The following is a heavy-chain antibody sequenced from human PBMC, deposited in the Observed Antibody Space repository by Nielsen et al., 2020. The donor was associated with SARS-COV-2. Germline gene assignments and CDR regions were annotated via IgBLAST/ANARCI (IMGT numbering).Heavy chain of an antibody. CDR3: AIIWSGYTDAFDI. D-gene: IGHD3-3*01. V-gene: IGHV3-21*01. J-gene: IGHJ3*02. CDR2: ISSSSSYI. CDR1: GFTFSSYE. Sequence: GGSLRLSCAASGFTFSSYEMNWVRQAPGKGLEWVSSISSSSSYIYYADSVKGRFTISRDNAKNSLYLQMNSLRAEDTAVYYCAIIWSGYTDAFDIWGQGTMVTVSS.